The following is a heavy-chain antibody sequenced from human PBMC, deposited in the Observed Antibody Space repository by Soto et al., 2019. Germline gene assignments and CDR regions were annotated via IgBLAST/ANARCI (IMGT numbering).Heavy chain of an antibody. J-gene: IGHJ6*02. CDR3: ARGITMVRGVPIYGMDV. V-gene: IGHV4-34*01. CDR1: GGSFSGYY. CDR2: INHSGST. D-gene: IGHD3-10*01. Sequence: SETLSLTCAVYGGSFSGYYWNWIRQPPGKGLGWIGEINHSGSTNSNPSLKSRVTISLDTSTSKNQFSLKLRTVTAADTAVYYCARGITMVRGVPIYGMDVWGQGTTVTVSS.